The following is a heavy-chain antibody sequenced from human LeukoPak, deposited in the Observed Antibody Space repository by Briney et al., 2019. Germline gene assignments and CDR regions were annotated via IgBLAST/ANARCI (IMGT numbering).Heavy chain of an antibody. D-gene: IGHD1-26*01. V-gene: IGHV3-30*18. CDR1: GFTFSSYD. CDR2: ISYDGSNK. J-gene: IGHJ4*02. CDR3: AKEGNSGSYYFDY. Sequence: PGRSLRLSCAASGFTFSSYDMHWVRRAPGKGLEWVTVISYDGSNKYSADSVKGRFTISRDNSKNTLYLQVNSLRAEDTAVYYCAKEGNSGSYYFDYWGQGTLVTVSS.